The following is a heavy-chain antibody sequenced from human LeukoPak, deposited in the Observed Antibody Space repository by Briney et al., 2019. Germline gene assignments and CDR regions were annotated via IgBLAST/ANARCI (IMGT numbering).Heavy chain of an antibody. CDR1: GFTFSSYA. Sequence: GGSLRLSCAASGFTFSSYAMHWVRQAPGKGLEWVAVISHDGSNKYYADSVKGRFTISRDNSKNTLYLQMNSLRAEDAAVYYCARAPVTSCRGAYCYPFDYWGQGTLVTVSS. D-gene: IGHD2-21*01. J-gene: IGHJ4*02. CDR2: ISHDGSNK. V-gene: IGHV3-30*04. CDR3: ARAPVTSCRGAYCYPFDY.